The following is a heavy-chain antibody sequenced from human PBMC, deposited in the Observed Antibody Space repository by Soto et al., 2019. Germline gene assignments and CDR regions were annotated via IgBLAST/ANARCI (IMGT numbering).Heavy chain of an antibody. CDR2: IHGGGTSA. CDR1: GFTFIGDA. Sequence: EVQLLESGGDVVQPGRYLRLSCAASGFTFIGDAMSWVLQAPVEGLEWVSVIHGGGTSAYYADSWKGRFTISRDHSKNTLYLQMSRLRGEDTAGYNCAKNMGRGTTSWHFGSWGQGTLGTVSS. CDR3: AKNMGRGTTSWHFGS. D-gene: IGHD3-10*01. J-gene: IGHJ4*02. V-gene: IGHV3-23*01.